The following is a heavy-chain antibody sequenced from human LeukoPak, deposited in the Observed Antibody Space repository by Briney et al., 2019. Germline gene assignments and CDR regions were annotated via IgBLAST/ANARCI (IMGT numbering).Heavy chain of an antibody. V-gene: IGHV1-18*01. Sequence: RASLKVSCKASGYTFTKYGISWVRQAPRQGLEWMGWISAYNGDTNYTQKLQGRVTMPTDTSTSTAYMELRRLTSADTAVYYCARGDNWNYAGFDYWGQGTLVSVSS. CDR2: ISAYNGDT. D-gene: IGHD1-7*01. J-gene: IGHJ4*02. CDR3: ARGDNWNYAGFDY. CDR1: GYTFTKYG.